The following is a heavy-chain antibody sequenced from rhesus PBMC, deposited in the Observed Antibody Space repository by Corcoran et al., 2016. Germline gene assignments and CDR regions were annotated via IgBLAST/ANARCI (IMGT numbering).Heavy chain of an antibody. J-gene: IGHJ4*01. D-gene: IGHD3-34*01. CDR1: GFSLTTSGMG. CDR2: IYWDDDK. CDR3: ARGVWGSSYFDY. Sequence: QVTLKESGPALVKPTQTLTLTCTFSGFSLTTSGMGVGWYRQPPGKAPEWLALIYWDDDKRYRTSLKSRLTISKDTSKNQVVLTMTNMDPVDTATYYCARGVWGSSYFDYWGQGVLVTVSS. V-gene: IGHV2-174*01.